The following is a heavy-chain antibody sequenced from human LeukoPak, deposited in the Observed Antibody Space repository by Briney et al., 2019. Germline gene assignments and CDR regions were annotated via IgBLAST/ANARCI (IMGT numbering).Heavy chain of an antibody. CDR3: ARDYGGNSGGGFY. CDR2: INAGNGNT. J-gene: IGHJ4*02. D-gene: IGHD4-23*01. Sequence: ASVKVSCKASGYTFTNYAMHWVRQAPGQRLEWMGWINAGNGNTKYSQKFQGRVTITRDTSASTVYMELSSLRSEDTAVYYCARDYGGNSGGGFYWGQGTLVTVSS. CDR1: GYTFTNYA. V-gene: IGHV1-3*01.